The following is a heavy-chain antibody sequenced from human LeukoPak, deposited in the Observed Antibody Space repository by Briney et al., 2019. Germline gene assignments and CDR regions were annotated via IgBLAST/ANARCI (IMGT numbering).Heavy chain of an antibody. CDR3: ARDVGADFPNWFDP. V-gene: IGHV1-18*01. CDR2: ISAYNGNT. D-gene: IGHD4/OR15-4a*01. Sequence: ASVKVSRKASGYTFTSYGISWVRQAPGQGLEWMGWISAYNGNTNYAQKLQGRVTMTTDTSTSTAYMELRSLRSDDTAVYYCARDVGADFPNWFDPWGQGTLITVSS. J-gene: IGHJ5*02. CDR1: GYTFTSYG.